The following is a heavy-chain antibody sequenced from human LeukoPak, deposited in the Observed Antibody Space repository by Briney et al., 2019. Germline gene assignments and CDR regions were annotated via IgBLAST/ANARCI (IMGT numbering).Heavy chain of an antibody. CDR2: ISSNGGST. Sequence: GGSLRLSCAASGFTFNNYATYWVRQAPGKGLEYVSGISSNGGSTYYAHSVKGRFTISRDNSKNTLYLQMGSLRGEDTAMYYCARATIAAAGNWFDPWGQGTLVTVSS. V-gene: IGHV3-64*01. CDR1: GFTFNNYA. J-gene: IGHJ5*02. CDR3: ARATIAAAGNWFDP. D-gene: IGHD6-13*01.